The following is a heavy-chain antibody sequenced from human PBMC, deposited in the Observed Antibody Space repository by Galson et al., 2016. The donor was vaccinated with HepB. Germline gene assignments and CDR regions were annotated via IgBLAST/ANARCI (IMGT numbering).Heavy chain of an antibody. CDR2: IIPIFGTA. Sequence: SVKVSCKATGGTFSRYGISWVRQAPGQGLEWMGGIIPIFGTANYAQKFQDRVTITADKSTSTAFMELSSLRSEDAAVYYCARVIPGDDILTRPFFYFDYWGQGTLVTVSS. J-gene: IGHJ4*02. V-gene: IGHV1-69*06. D-gene: IGHD3-9*01. CDR1: GGTFSRYG. CDR3: ARVIPGDDILTRPFFYFDY.